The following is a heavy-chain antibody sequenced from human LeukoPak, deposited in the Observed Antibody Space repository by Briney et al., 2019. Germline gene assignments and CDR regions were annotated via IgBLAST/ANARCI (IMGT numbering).Heavy chain of an antibody. Sequence: TGGSLRLSCAASGFTFISYAMSWVRQAPGKGLEWVSAISGSGGSIHYADSVKGRFTISRDNSKNTLYLQMNTLRAEDTAVYYCAKDEDARPMYFQHWGQGTLVTVSS. CDR1: GFTFISYA. CDR3: AKDEDARPMYFQH. CDR2: ISGSGGSI. J-gene: IGHJ1*01. V-gene: IGHV3-23*01. D-gene: IGHD2-2*01.